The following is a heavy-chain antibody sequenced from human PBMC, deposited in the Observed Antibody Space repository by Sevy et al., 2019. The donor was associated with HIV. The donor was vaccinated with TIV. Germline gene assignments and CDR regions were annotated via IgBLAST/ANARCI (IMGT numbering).Heavy chain of an antibody. CDR3: ARDLLGYCSGGSCYGLSDY. J-gene: IGHJ4*02. CDR1: GGTFSSYA. V-gene: IGHV1-69*13. CDR2: IIPIFGTA. Sequence: ASLKVSCKASGGTFSSYAISWVRQAPGQGLEWMGGIIPIFGTANYEQKFQGRVTITADESTSTAYMELSSLRSEDTAVYYCARDLLGYCSGGSCYGLSDYWGQGTLVTVSS. D-gene: IGHD2-15*01.